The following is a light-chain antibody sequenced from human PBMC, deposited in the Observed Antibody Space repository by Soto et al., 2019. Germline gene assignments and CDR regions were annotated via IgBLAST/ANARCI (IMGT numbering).Light chain of an antibody. CDR3: SSYTTRSTLV. J-gene: IGLJ2*01. CDR2: EGS. Sequence: QSVLTQPASVSGSPGQSITISCTGTSSDVGSYNLVSWYQQQSGKAPKLMISEGSKRPSGVSNRFSGSKSGNTASLTISGLQTEDEADYYCSSYTTRSTLVFGGGTKLTVL. CDR1: SSDVGSYNL. V-gene: IGLV2-14*02.